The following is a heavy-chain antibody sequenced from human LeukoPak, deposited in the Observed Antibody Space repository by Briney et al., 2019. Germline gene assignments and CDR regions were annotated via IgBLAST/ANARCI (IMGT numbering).Heavy chain of an antibody. CDR2: INHSGGT. D-gene: IGHD6-6*01. J-gene: IGHJ5*02. Sequence: PSETLSLTCAVFGGSFSGYYWSWIRQPPGKRLEWIGEINHSGGTSYTPSLKSRLTMSVDTSKNQFSLRLNSVTAAGTAVYYCARGSIGDRLCSWGQGTLVTVAS. CDR3: ARGSIGDRLCS. V-gene: IGHV4-34*01. CDR1: GGSFSGYY.